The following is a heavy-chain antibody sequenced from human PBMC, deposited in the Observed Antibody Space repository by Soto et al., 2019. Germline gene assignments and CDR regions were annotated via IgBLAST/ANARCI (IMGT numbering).Heavy chain of an antibody. CDR2: IYLGDSDT. V-gene: IGHV5-51*01. D-gene: IGHD3-3*01. CDR3: ARHESSTSSYDFWSGYQGNWFDP. J-gene: IGHJ5*02. CDR1: GYIFSSSW. Sequence: PGESLKISCKGSGYIFSSSWIGWVRQMPGKGLEWMGIIYLGDSDTRYSPSFQGQVTISADKSISTAYLQWSSLKASDTAMYYCARHESSTSSYDFWSGYQGNWFDPWGQGTLVTVSS.